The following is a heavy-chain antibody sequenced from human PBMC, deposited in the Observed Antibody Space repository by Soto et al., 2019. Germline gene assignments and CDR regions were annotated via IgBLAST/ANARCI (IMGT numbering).Heavy chain of an antibody. Sequence: SVKVSCKASGGTFSSYAISWVRQAPGQGLEWMGGIIPIFGRANYAQKFQGRVTITADKSTSTAYMELSSLRSEDTAVYYCARSMTTVVLDAFDIWGQGTMVIVSS. CDR2: IIPIFGRA. J-gene: IGHJ3*02. D-gene: IGHD4-17*01. V-gene: IGHV1-69*06. CDR1: GGTFSSYA. CDR3: ARSMTTVVLDAFDI.